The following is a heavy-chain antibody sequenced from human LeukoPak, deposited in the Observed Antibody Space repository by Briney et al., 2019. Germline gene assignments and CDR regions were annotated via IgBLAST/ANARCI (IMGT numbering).Heavy chain of an antibody. CDR1: GFTFSTFW. Sequence: GGSLRLSCAASGFTFSTFWMSWVPQSPGKPLEWLANIKQDGSEKYYVDSVKGRFTVSRDNAKNSLYLQMNSLRAEDTAVYYCARVYRSSSGYCFDFWGQGTLVTVSS. CDR3: ARVYRSSSGYCFDF. J-gene: IGHJ4*02. V-gene: IGHV3-7*01. CDR2: IKQDGSEK. D-gene: IGHD6-13*01.